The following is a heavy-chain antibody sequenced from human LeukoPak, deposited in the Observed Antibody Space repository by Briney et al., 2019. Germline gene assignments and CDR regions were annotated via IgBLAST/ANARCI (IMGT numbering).Heavy chain of an antibody. V-gene: IGHV3-21*01. D-gene: IGHD2-2*01. CDR3: ARDKLGYCYSTSCYPNWFDP. Sequence: PGGSLRLSCGASGFTFSNYAMSWVRQAPGKGLEWVSSISGSSRYIYYADSVRGRFTISRDNAKNSLYLQMNSLRAEDTAVYYCARDKLGYCYSTSCYPNWFDPWGQGTLVTVSS. CDR1: GFTFSNYA. CDR2: ISGSSRYI. J-gene: IGHJ5*02.